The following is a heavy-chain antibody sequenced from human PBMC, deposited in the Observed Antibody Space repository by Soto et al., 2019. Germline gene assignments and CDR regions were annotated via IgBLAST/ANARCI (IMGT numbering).Heavy chain of an antibody. CDR2: VSGSGSST. V-gene: IGHV3-23*01. J-gene: IGHJ4*02. Sequence: EVQLLESGGGLVQPGGSLRLSCAASGFTFSSYTMSWVRPAPGKGLEWISAVSGSGSSTYYADSVKGRFTISRDNSKDTLYLQMNNLRAEDTAVYYCAKPPDYNWNDYWGQGTLVTVSS. CDR1: GFTFSSYT. D-gene: IGHD1-20*01. CDR3: AKPPDYNWNDY.